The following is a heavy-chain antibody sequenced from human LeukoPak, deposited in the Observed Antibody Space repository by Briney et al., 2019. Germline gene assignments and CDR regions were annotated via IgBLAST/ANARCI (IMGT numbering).Heavy chain of an antibody. D-gene: IGHD2-21*01. J-gene: IGHJ5*01. CDR3: AKDPETYSSRWFDS. CDR2: LSDNGGSP. V-gene: IGHV3-23*01. Sequence: GGSPRLSCAASGFTFSNYAMSWVRQAPGKGLEWVSSLSDNGGSPYYADSVKGRFTISRDNSKNTLYLHMNSLRVEDTAVYYCAKDPETYSSRWFDSWGQGTLVTVSS. CDR1: GFTFSNYA.